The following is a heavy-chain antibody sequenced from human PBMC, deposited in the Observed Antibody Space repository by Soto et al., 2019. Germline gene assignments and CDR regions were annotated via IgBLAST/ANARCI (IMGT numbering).Heavy chain of an antibody. CDR3: GRDINVGTSAAGPDQ. CDR2: ISAYNGNT. Sequence: ASVKVSCKASGYTFTSYGISWVRQAPGQGLEWMGWISAYNGNTNYAQKLQGRVTMTTDTSTSTAYMELRSLRSDDTAVYYCGRDINVGTSAAGPDQWGQGTLVTVSS. CDR1: GYTFTSYG. J-gene: IGHJ5*02. D-gene: IGHD6-13*01. V-gene: IGHV1-18*01.